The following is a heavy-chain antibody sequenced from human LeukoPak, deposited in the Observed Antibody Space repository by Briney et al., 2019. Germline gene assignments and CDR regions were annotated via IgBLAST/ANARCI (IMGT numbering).Heavy chain of an antibody. CDR2: ISGSGGST. J-gene: IGHJ5*02. CDR1: GFTFSSYA. Sequence: PGGSLRLSCAASGFTFSSYAMSWVRQAPGKGLEWVSAISGSGGSTYYADSVKGRFTISRDNSKNTLYLQMNSLRAEDTAVYYCAKERYCSSTSCYTPYNWFDPWGQGTLVTVSS. CDR3: AKERYCSSTSCYTPYNWFDP. D-gene: IGHD2-2*02. V-gene: IGHV3-23*01.